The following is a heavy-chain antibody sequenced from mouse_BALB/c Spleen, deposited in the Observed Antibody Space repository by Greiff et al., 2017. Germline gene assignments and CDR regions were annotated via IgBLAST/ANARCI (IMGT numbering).Heavy chain of an antibody. V-gene: IGHV3-2*02. D-gene: IGHD2-1*01. CDR1: GYSITSDYA. J-gene: IGHJ1*01. CDR3: ARYYGNSWYFDV. CDR2: ISYSGST. Sequence: EVMLVESGPGLVKPSQSLSLTCTVTGYSITSDYAWNWIRQFPGNKLEWMGYISYSGSTSYNPSLKSRISITRDTSKNQFFLQLNSVTTEDTATYYCARYYGNSWYFDVWGAGTTVTVSS.